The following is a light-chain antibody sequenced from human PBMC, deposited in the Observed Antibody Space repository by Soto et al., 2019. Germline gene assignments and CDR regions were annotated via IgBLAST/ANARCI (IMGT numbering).Light chain of an antibody. CDR3: AAWDDSLNGVV. CDR1: VSNIGSNA. CDR2: SNN. J-gene: IGLJ2*01. Sequence: QSVLTQPPSASGTPGQRVTISCSGSVSNIGSNAVNWYQQLPGTAPKLLIYSNNQRPSGVPDRFSGSKSGTSASLAISGRQSGDEADYYCAAWDDSLNGVVFGGGTKLTVL. V-gene: IGLV1-44*01.